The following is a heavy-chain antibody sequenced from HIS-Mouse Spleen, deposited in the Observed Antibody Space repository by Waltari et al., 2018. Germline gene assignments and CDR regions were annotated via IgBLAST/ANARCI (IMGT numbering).Heavy chain of an antibody. CDR1: GGSISSSSYY. CDR3: AREIPYSSSWYDWYFDL. Sequence: QLQLQESGPGLVKPSETLSLTCTVSGGSISSSSYYWGWIRQPPGKGLEWIGSIYYSGTTYYNPSPKRRVTISLDTSKNQFSLKLSSVTAADTAVYYCAREIPYSSSWYDWYFDLWGRGTLVTVSS. V-gene: IGHV4-39*07. D-gene: IGHD6-13*01. CDR2: IYYSGTT. J-gene: IGHJ2*01.